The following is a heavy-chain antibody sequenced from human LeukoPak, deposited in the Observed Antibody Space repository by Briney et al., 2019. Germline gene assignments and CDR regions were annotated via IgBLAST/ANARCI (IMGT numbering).Heavy chain of an antibody. D-gene: IGHD3/OR15-3a*01. Sequence: PGGSLRLSCAASGFTFSSYGMSWVRQAPGKGLEWVSAIGGRDNSTYYADSVKGRFTISRDNSKNTLYLQMNSLRPEDTAVYYCAKDFQGRWTIDYWGQGTLVTVSP. CDR1: GFTFSSYG. CDR3: AKDFQGRWTIDY. V-gene: IGHV3-23*01. J-gene: IGHJ4*02. CDR2: IGGRDNST.